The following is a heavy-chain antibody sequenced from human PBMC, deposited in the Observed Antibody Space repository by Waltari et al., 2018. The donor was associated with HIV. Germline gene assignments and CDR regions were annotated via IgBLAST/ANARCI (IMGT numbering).Heavy chain of an antibody. CDR3: VTGLLYKRY. Sequence: EVQLVESGVGLVTRGGSIRLSCAASGFTSTSGWMSWVRPAPGKGLEWVGRIKNIADGGTTECGAPVKGRFTISRDDSQNTVFLQMNSLKTEDTAVYFCVTGLLYKRYWGQGTLVTVSS. CDR1: GFTSTSGW. D-gene: IGHD1-1*01. J-gene: IGHJ4*02. V-gene: IGHV3-15*01. CDR2: IKNIADGGTT.